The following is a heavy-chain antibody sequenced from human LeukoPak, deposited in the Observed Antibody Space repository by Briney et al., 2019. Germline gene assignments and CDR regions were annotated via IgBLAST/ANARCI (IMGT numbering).Heavy chain of an antibody. CDR1: GGSISSSSYY. Sequence: SETLSLTCTVSGGSISSSSYYWGWIRQPPGKGLEWIGSIYYSGSTYYNPSLKSRVTISVDTSKNQFSLKLSSVTAADTAVYYCASQLDTTDDYAGFFDSWGQGALVTVSS. CDR2: IYYSGST. CDR3: ASQLDTTDDYAGFFDS. D-gene: IGHD3-16*01. V-gene: IGHV4-39*01. J-gene: IGHJ4*02.